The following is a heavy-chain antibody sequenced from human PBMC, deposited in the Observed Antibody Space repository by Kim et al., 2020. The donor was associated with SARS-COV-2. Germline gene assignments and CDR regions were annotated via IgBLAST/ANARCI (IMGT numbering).Heavy chain of an antibody. V-gene: IGHV3-30*07. J-gene: IGHJ5*02. D-gene: IGHD2-2*01. CDR3: ARDPLSVPAATNWFDP. Sequence: SVKGRFTISRDNSKNTLYLQMNSLRAEDTAVYYCARDPLSVPAATNWFDPWGQGTLVTVSS.